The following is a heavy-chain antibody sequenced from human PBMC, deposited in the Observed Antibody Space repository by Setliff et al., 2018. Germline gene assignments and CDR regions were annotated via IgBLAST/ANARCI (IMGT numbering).Heavy chain of an antibody. CDR1: GFTFSTYA. CDR3: AKDRKNYYDTSGYPDAFDI. D-gene: IGHD3-22*01. V-gene: IGHV3-23*01. J-gene: IGHJ3*02. CDR2: ITGNGNSL. Sequence: LRLSCAASGFTFSTYALSWVRQAPGKGPEWVSTITGNGNSLYYADSVKGRFIVSRDNSKNTMYLQLRSLRADDTAIYYCAKDRKNYYDTSGYPDAFDIWGQGTTVTVSS.